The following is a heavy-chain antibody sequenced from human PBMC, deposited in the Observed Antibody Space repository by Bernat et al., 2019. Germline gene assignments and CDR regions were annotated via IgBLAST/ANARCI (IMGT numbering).Heavy chain of an antibody. V-gene: IGHV3-30*18. D-gene: IGHD6-19*01. CDR2: ISYDGSNK. CDR3: AKDRLFGMDV. Sequence: QVQLVESGGGVVQPGRSLRLSCAASGFTFSSYGMHWVRQAPGKGLEWVAVISYDGSNKYYADSVKGRFTITRDNSKNTLYLQMNSLSAENTAVYYCAKDRLFGMDVWGQGTRVTVSS. CDR1: GFTFSSYG. J-gene: IGHJ6*02.